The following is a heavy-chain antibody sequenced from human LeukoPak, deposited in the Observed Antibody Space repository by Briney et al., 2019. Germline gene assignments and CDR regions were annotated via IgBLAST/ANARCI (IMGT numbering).Heavy chain of an antibody. V-gene: IGHV4-34*01. D-gene: IGHD1-1*01. CDR2: INHSGST. Sequence: SETLSLTCAVSGGSFSGYYWSWIRQPPGKGLEWIGEINHSGSTNYNPSLKSRVTISVDTSKNQFSLKLSSVTAADTAVYYCARDWNDSYYYYGMDVWGQGTTVTVSS. CDR1: GGSFSGYY. J-gene: IGHJ6*02. CDR3: ARDWNDSYYYYGMDV.